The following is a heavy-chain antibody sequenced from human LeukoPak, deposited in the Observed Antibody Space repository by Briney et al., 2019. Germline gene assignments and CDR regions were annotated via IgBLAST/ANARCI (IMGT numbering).Heavy chain of an antibody. CDR1: GYSFATYW. Sequence: GESLKISCKGSGYSFATYWIGWVRQMPGKGLEWMGINYPGDSDTTYSPSFQGQVTMSADKSISTAYRQWSSLKASDTAIYYCARLLTYCSGGSCYYMHVWGKGTTVTVSS. D-gene: IGHD2-15*01. CDR2: NYPGDSDT. CDR3: ARLLTYCSGGSCYYMHV. V-gene: IGHV5-51*01. J-gene: IGHJ6*03.